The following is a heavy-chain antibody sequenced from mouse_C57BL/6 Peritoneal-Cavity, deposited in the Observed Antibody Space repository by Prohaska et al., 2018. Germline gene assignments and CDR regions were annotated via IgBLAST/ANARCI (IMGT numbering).Heavy chain of an antibody. D-gene: IGHD2-14*01. CDR2: IFPGSGST. CDR1: GYTFTDYY. J-gene: IGHJ2*01. Sequence: QVQLQQSGPELVKSGASVKISCKASGYTFTDYYINWVKQRPGQGLEWIGWIFPGSGSTYYNKKFKVKATLTVDKSSSISYMLLSSLTSDDSAVYFCAKGTIDYWGQGTTLTVSS. V-gene: IGHV1-75*01. CDR3: AKGTIDY.